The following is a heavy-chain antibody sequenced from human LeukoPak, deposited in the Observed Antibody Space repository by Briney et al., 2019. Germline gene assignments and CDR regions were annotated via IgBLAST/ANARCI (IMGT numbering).Heavy chain of an antibody. J-gene: IGHJ4*02. V-gene: IGHV1-18*01. Sequence: ASVKVSCKASGYTFTSYGISWVRQAPGQGLEWMGWISAYNGNTNYAQKLQGRVTMTTDTSTSTAYMELRSLRSDDAAVYYCARDYYDSSGYRYHDYWGQGTLVTVSS. CDR3: ARDYYDSSGYRYHDY. D-gene: IGHD3-22*01. CDR2: ISAYNGNT. CDR1: GYTFTSYG.